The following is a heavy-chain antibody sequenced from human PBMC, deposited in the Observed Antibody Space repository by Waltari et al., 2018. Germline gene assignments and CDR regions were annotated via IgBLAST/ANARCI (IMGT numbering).Heavy chain of an antibody. CDR3: ARNTGTILSYMDV. J-gene: IGHJ6*03. V-gene: IGHV4-61*02. D-gene: IGHD1-7*01. CDR2: IYTSGST. Sequence: EYIGRIYTSGSTNYNPSLKSRVTISVDTSKNQFSLKLSSVTAADTAVYYCARNTGTILSYMDVWGKGTTVTVSS.